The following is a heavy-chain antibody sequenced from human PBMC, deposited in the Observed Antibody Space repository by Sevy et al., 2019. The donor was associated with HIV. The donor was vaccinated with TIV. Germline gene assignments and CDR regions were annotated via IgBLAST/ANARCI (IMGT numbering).Heavy chain of an antibody. D-gene: IGHD3-22*01. J-gene: IGHJ3*02. CDR2: ISYDGSNK. CDR1: GFTFSSYA. Sequence: GGSLRLSCAASGFTFSSYAMHWVRQAPGKGLEWVAVISYDGSNKYYADSVKGRFTISRDNSKNTLYLQMNSLRAEDTAVYYCARTNPHLGRITMIVVVPPGAFDIWGQGTMVTVSS. CDR3: ARTNPHLGRITMIVVVPPGAFDI. V-gene: IGHV3-30-3*01.